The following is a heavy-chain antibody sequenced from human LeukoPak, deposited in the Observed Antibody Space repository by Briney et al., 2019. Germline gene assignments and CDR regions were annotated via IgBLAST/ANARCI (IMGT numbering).Heavy chain of an antibody. Sequence: PGGSLRLSCAASGLTFSSYAMSWVRQAPGKGLEWVSAISGSGGSTYYADSVKGRFTISRDNSKNTLYLQVNSLRAEDTAVYYCAKVGIAAADFIDYWGQGTLVTVSS. CDR3: AKVGIAAADFIDY. V-gene: IGHV3-23*01. D-gene: IGHD6-13*01. CDR2: ISGSGGST. CDR1: GLTFSSYA. J-gene: IGHJ4*02.